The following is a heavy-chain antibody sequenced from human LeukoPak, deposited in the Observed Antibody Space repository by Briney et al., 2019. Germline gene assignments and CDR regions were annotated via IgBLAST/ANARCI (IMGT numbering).Heavy chain of an antibody. V-gene: IGHV3-48*04. Sequence: HPGGSLRLSCAASGFTFSNYGMNWVRQAPGKGLEWVSYISFSSTTIYYADSVKGRFTISRDNAKNSLYLQVNSLRAEDTAVYYCARGTEYSSSPEWFDPWGQGTLVTVSS. J-gene: IGHJ5*02. CDR3: ARGTEYSSSPEWFDP. D-gene: IGHD6-6*01. CDR1: GFTFSNYG. CDR2: ISFSSTTI.